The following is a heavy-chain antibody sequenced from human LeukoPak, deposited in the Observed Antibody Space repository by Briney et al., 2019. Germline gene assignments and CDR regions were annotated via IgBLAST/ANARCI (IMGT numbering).Heavy chain of an antibody. CDR2: INSDGSST. Sequence: TGGSLSLSCAASGFTLSSYWMHWVRQAPGKGLVWVSRINSDGSSTSYADSVKGRFTISRDNAKNTLYLQMNSLRAEDTAVYFCARAMVRGKNAFDIWGQGTIVTVSS. CDR3: ARAMVRGKNAFDI. J-gene: IGHJ3*02. V-gene: IGHV3-74*01. D-gene: IGHD3-10*01. CDR1: GFTLSSYW.